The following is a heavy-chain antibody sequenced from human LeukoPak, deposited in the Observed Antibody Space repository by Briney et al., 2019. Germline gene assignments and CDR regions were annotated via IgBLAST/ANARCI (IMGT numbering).Heavy chain of an antibody. CDR3: AKEVESDWPANFDY. V-gene: IGHV1-18*01. CDR1: GYIFKNKA. CDR2: ISPYHGTT. Sequence: ASVKVSCKASGYIFKNKAISWVRQAPGQGPEWMGWISPYHGTTNYAQNFQGRVSMTTDTSTSTVYMELRSLRSDDTAVYYCAKEVESDWPANFDYWGQGTLVTVSS. J-gene: IGHJ4*02. D-gene: IGHD2-21*02.